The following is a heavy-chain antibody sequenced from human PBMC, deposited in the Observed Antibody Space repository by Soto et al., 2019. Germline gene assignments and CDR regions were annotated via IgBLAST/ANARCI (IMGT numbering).Heavy chain of an antibody. CDR1: GGTFSSYN. CDR3: ARDQDYDYIWGSSFDY. V-gene: IGHV1-69*08. Sequence: QVQLVQSGAEVKKPGSSVKVSCKASGGTFSSYNISWVRQAPGQGLEWMGRIIPILGIANYAQKFQGRVTITADKSTSTAYMELSSLRSEDTAVYYCARDQDYDYIWGSSFDYWGQGTLVTVSS. D-gene: IGHD3-16*01. CDR2: IIPILGIA. J-gene: IGHJ4*02.